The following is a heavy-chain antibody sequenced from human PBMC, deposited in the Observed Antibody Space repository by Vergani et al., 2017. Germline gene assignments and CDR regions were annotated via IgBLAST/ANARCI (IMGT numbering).Heavy chain of an antibody. CDR2: IKQDGSEK. Sequence: EVQLVESGGGLVQPGGSLRLSCAASGFTFSSYWMSWVRQAPGKGLEWVANIKQDGSEKYYVDSVKGRFTISRDNAKNSLYLQMNSLRAEDTAVYYCAKSSFVSRIDYYYYMDVWGKGTTVTVSS. V-gene: IGHV3-7*01. J-gene: IGHJ6*03. CDR1: GFTFSSYW. D-gene: IGHD6-13*01. CDR3: AKSSFVSRIDYYYYMDV.